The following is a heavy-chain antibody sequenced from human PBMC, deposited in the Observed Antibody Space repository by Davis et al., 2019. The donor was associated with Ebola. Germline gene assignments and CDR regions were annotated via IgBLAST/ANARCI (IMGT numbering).Heavy chain of an antibody. CDR1: GFSFTIYA. Sequence: GESLKISCAASGFSFTIYAMHWVRQAPGKGLEYVSGISSNGGSTYYANSVKGRFTISRDNSKNTLYLQMGSLRAEDVAVYYCARGLAGAGWFDPWGQGTLVTVSS. D-gene: IGHD3-10*01. CDR3: ARGLAGAGWFDP. J-gene: IGHJ5*02. V-gene: IGHV3-64*01. CDR2: ISSNGGST.